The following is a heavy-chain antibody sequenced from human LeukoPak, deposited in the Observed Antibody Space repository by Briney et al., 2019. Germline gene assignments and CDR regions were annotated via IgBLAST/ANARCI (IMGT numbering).Heavy chain of an antibody. V-gene: IGHV3-11*01. CDR2: ISSSGSTI. Sequence: GGSLRLSCAASGLTFSDYYMSWIRQAPGKGLEWVSYISSSGSTIYYADSVKGRFTISRDNAKNSLYLQMNSLRAEDTAVYYCAKDLGALDVLFDYWGQGTLVTVSS. CDR3: AKDLGALDVLFDY. CDR1: GLTFSDYY. J-gene: IGHJ4*02. D-gene: IGHD2-15*01.